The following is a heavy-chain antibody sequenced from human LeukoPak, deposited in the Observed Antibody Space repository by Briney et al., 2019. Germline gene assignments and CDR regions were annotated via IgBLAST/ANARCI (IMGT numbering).Heavy chain of an antibody. J-gene: IGHJ6*03. V-gene: IGHV1-8*03. CDR1: GYSFTSYD. CDR2: MNPNSGNT. D-gene: IGHD4-11*01. CDR3: ARAPTLSQTYYYYYYMDV. Sequence: ASVKVSCKASGYSFTSYDINWVRQATGQGLEWMGWMNPNSGNTGYAQKFQGRVTITRNTSISTAYMELSSLRSEDTAVYYCARAPTLSQTYYYYYYMDVWGKGTTVTVSS.